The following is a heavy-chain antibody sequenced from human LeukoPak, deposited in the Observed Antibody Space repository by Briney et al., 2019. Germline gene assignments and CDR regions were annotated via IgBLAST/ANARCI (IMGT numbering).Heavy chain of an antibody. CDR3: AKDPNGDYIGTFDI. D-gene: IGHD4-17*01. V-gene: IGHV3-23*01. CDR2: ITGSGGGT. J-gene: IGHJ3*02. Sequence: GGSLRLSCATSQFKFNNYGMTWVRQAPGKGLEWVSSITGSGGGTQYADSVQGRFTISRDNSKNTLYLQMNSLRAEDTAIYYCAKDPNGDYIGTFDIWGQGTMVTVSS. CDR1: QFKFNNYG.